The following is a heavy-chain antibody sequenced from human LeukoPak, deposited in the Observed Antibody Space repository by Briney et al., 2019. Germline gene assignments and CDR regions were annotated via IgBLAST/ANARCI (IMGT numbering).Heavy chain of an antibody. Sequence: PSETLSLTCTVSGGSIRSHYWSWIRQPPGKGLQWIGYIYYSGSTNYNPSLKSRVTLSVDTSKNQFSLKLSSVSATDTAVYYCVSPRGFSYGYFDYWGQGTLVTVSS. V-gene: IGHV4-59*08. CDR3: VSPRGFSYGYFDY. CDR1: GGSIRSHY. J-gene: IGHJ4*02. D-gene: IGHD5-18*01. CDR2: IYYSGST.